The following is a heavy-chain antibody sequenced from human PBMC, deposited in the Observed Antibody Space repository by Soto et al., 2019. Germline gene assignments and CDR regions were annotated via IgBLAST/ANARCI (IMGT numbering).Heavy chain of an antibody. D-gene: IGHD6-6*01. J-gene: IGHJ6*02. CDR3: ARSREYGSSSGGGYGMDV. CDR1: GGSISSGDYY. CDR2: IYYSGST. V-gene: IGHV4-31*03. Sequence: QVQLQESGPGLVKPSQTLSLTCSVSGGSISSGDYYWSWIRQHPGKGLEWIGYIYYSGSTYYNPSLKSRVTISVDTSKNQFSLKLSSVTAADTAVYFCARSREYGSSSGGGYGMDVWGQATTVTVSS.